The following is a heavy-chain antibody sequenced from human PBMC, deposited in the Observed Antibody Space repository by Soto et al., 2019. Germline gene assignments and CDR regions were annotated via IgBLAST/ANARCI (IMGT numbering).Heavy chain of an antibody. D-gene: IGHD3-10*01. CDR3: ARGKRGSGSYLGGWFDP. CDR1: GGSFSGYY. J-gene: IGHJ5*02. Sequence: QVQLQQWGAGLLKPSETLSLTCAVYGGSFSGYYWSWIRQPPGKGLEWIGEINHSGSTNYNPSLKSRVTISVDTSKNQFSLKLSSVTAADTAVYYCARGKRGSGSYLGGWFDPWGQGTLVTVSS. CDR2: INHSGST. V-gene: IGHV4-34*01.